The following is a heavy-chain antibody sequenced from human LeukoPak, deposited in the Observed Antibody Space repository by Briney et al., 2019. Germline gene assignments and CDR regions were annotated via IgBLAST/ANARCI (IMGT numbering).Heavy chain of an antibody. CDR1: GFTFDDYA. D-gene: IGHD5-12*01. Sequence: GGSLRLSCAASGFTFDDYAMHWVRQAPGKGLEWVSGISWNSGSIGYADSVKGRFTISRDNAKNSLYLQMNSLRAGDTALYYCAKARTINIVATIGQYYFDYWGQGTLVTVSS. V-gene: IGHV3-9*01. CDR2: ISWNSGSI. J-gene: IGHJ4*02. CDR3: AKARTINIVATIGQYYFDY.